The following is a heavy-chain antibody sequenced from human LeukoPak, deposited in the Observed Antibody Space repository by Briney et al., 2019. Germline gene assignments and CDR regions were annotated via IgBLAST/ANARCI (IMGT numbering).Heavy chain of an antibody. D-gene: IGHD3-10*01. CDR3: ARDYGSGIWYYYYYMDV. V-gene: IGHV1-18*01. Sequence: GASVKVSCEASGYTFTSYGISWVRQAPGQGLEWMGWISAYNGNTNCAQKLQGRVTMTTDTSTSTAYMELRSLRSDDTAVYYCARDYGSGIWYYYYYMDVWGKGTTVTVSS. CDR1: GYTFTSYG. J-gene: IGHJ6*03. CDR2: ISAYNGNT.